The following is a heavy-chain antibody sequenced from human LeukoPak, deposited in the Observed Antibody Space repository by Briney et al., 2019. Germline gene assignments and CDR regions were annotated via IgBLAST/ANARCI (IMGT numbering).Heavy chain of an antibody. CDR3: ATVVPAVPYYFDY. Sequence: ASVKVSCKTSGYTFISYAIHWVRQAPGQRLEWMGWIHAGTGNTKYSQKFQGRVTMTEDTSTDTAYMELSSLRSEDTAVYYCATVVPAVPYYFDYWGQGTLVTVSS. J-gene: IGHJ4*02. CDR1: GYTFISYA. V-gene: IGHV1-3*01. D-gene: IGHD2-2*01. CDR2: IHAGTGNT.